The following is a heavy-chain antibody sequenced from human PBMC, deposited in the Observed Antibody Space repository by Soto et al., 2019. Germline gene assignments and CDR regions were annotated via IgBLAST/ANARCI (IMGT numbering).Heavy chain of an antibody. Sequence: QVQLVQSGAEVKKPGASVKVSCKASGYTFTGYYMHWVRQAPGQGLEWMGWINPNSGGTNYAQKLQGWVHMTRETSSSRAYKEMSRTGSDDTAVYYCARERIPGIAAAGTDYYYYGMDVWGQGTTVTVSS. V-gene: IGHV1-2*04. J-gene: IGHJ6*02. CDR2: INPNSGGT. CDR1: GYTFTGYY. D-gene: IGHD6-13*01. CDR3: ARERIPGIAAAGTDYYYYGMDV.